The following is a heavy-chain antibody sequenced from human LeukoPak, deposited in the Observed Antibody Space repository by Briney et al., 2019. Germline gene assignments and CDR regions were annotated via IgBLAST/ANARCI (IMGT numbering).Heavy chain of an antibody. V-gene: IGHV3-15*01. CDR2: IKSKTDGGTT. D-gene: IGHD3-3*01. J-gene: IGHJ6*02. Sequence: TGGSLRLSCAASGFTFSNAWMSWVRQAPGKGLEWVGRIKSKTDGGTTDYAAPVKGRFTISRDDSKNTLYLQMNSLKTEDTAVYYCTTYQLSYDFWSGFERRNGMDVWGQGTTVTVSS. CDR3: TTYQLSYDFWSGFERRNGMDV. CDR1: GFTFSNAW.